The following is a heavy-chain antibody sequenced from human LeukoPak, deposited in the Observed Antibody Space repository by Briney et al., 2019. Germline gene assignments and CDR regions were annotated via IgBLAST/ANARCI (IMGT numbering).Heavy chain of an antibody. J-gene: IGHJ6*03. V-gene: IGHV3-23*01. CDR3: AKGAEEGVVITTVYYYMDV. CDR2: ISGSGYNT. CDR1: GFTFSSCG. D-gene: IGHD3-22*01. Sequence: PGGSLRLSCAASGFTFSSCGMSWVRQAPGKGLEWVSTISGSGYNTYYADSVKGRFTISRDNSKNTLFLQMNSLRAEDTAVYYCAKGAEEGVVITTVYYYMDVWGKGTTVTISS.